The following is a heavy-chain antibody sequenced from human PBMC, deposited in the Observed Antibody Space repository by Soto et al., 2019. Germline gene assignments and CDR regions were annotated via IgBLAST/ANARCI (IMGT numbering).Heavy chain of an antibody. Sequence: QVQLVESGGGLVKPGGSLRLSCAASGFTFSDYDMSWIRQAPGKGLEWVSYISSSGSTIYYADSVKGRFTISRDNAQNSVYLERNSLRAEDTAVYYCARVRPAVVVPYWYFDLWGRSTLVPVSS. J-gene: IGHJ2*01. CDR1: GFTFSDYD. CDR3: ARVRPAVVVPYWYFDL. D-gene: IGHD2-21*01. CDR2: ISSSGSTI. V-gene: IGHV3-11*01.